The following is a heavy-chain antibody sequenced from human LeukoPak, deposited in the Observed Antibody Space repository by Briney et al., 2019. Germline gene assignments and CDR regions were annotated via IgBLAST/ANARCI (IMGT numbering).Heavy chain of an antibody. J-gene: IGHJ6*02. CDR1: GFTFSSYG. D-gene: IGHD3-22*01. CDR3: AKDIFHDSSGYYLPRYYYYYGMDV. V-gene: IGHV3-30*18. CDR2: ISYDGGNK. Sequence: GGSLRLSCAASGFTFSSYGMHWVRQAPGKGLEWVAVISYDGGNKYYADSVKGRFTISRDNSKNTLYLQMNSLRAEDTAVYYCAKDIFHDSSGYYLPRYYYYYGMDVWGQGTTVTVSS.